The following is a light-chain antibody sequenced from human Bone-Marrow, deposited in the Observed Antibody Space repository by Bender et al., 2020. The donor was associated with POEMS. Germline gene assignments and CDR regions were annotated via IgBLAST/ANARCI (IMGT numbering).Light chain of an antibody. CDR1: SSNIGAHA. J-gene: IGLJ3*02. V-gene: IGLV1-44*01. Sequence: QSVLTQPPSASGTPGQRVTISCSGGSSNIGAHAVNWYQHLPGTPPKLLIYSSHRRPSEVPDRFSGSRSGTSASLAISGLQSEDEADYYCAVWDDSRNGWVFGGGTKLTVL. CDR3: AVWDDSRNGWV. CDR2: SSH.